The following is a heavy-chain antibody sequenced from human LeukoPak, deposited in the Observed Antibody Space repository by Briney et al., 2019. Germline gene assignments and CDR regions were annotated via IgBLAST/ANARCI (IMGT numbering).Heavy chain of an antibody. D-gene: IGHD5-18*01. V-gene: IGHV3-11*01. CDR3: ARVAGAMVYRDALDN. CDR1: GFTFSDFY. CDR2: ISSSGSTV. J-gene: IGHJ3*02. Sequence: PGGSLRLSCAASGFTFSDFYMSWIRQAPGKGLEWVSYISSSGSTVYYADSVEGRFTISRDNAKNSLSLQMNSLRAEDTAVYYCARVAGAMVYRDALDNWGQGTMVTVSS.